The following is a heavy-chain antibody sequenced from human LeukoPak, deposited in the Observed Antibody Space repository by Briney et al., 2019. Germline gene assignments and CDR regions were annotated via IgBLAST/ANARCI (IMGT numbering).Heavy chain of an antibody. CDR3: ARDMEQWLVQDWYFDL. D-gene: IGHD6-19*01. J-gene: IGHJ2*01. Sequence: PGGSLRLSCAASGFTFSSYGMHWARQAPGKGLEWVAVIGCDGRNKYYADSVKGRFIISRDNSKNTLYLQMNILRAEDTAVYYCARDMEQWLVQDWYFDLWGRGTLVTVSS. CDR2: IGCDGRNK. CDR1: GFTFSSYG. V-gene: IGHV3-33*01.